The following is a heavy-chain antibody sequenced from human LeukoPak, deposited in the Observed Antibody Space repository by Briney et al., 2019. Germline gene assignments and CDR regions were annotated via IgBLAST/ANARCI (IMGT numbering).Heavy chain of an antibody. J-gene: IGHJ4*02. Sequence: PSETLSFTCTVSGGSISDYYWSWIRQPPGKGLEWIGYINYSGNTNYNPSLKSRVTISVDTSKNQFSLRLTSVTAADTAVFYCAREGRQDYVYFDYWGQGSLVTVSS. CDR3: AREGRQDYVYFDY. D-gene: IGHD4-17*01. V-gene: IGHV4-59*01. CDR1: GGSISDYY. CDR2: INYSGNT.